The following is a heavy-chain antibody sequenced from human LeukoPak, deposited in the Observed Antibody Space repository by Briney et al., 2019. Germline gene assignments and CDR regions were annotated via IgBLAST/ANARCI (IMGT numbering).Heavy chain of an antibody. J-gene: IGHJ5*02. CDR1: GGSFSGYY. V-gene: IGHV4-34*01. CDR3: ARGFVSDRPDRPVP. D-gene: IGHD1-14*01. CDR2: INHSGST. Sequence: SETLSLTCAVYGGSFSGYYLSWIRQPPGKGLEWIGEINHSGSTNYNPSLKSRVTISVDTSKNQFSLKLSSVTAADTAVYYCARGFVSDRPDRPVPWGQGTLVTVSS.